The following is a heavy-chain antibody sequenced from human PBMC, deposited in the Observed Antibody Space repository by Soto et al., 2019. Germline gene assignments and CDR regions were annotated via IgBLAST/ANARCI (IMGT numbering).Heavy chain of an antibody. V-gene: IGHV1-24*01. CDR3: ANEYSYGYAYYYGMDV. CDR2: FDPEDGET. D-gene: IGHD5-18*01. Sequence: ASVKVSCKVSGYTLTELSMHWVRQAPGKGLEWMGGFDPEDGETIYAQKFQGRVTMTEDTSTDTAYMELSSLRSEDTAVYYCANEYSYGYAYYYGMDVWGQGTKVTVYS. CDR1: GYTLTELS. J-gene: IGHJ6*02.